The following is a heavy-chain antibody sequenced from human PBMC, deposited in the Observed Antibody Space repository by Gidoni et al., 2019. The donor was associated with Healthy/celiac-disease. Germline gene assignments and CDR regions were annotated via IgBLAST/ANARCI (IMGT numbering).Heavy chain of an antibody. D-gene: IGHD5-18*01. Sequence: EVQLLASGGGLVQPGGSLRLSCEASGFTFRSYAMRWVRQAPGKGLEWVSAISVSGGSTYYADSVKGRFTISRDNSKNTLYLQMNSLRAEDTAVYYCAKLAWIQLWSGKNDAFDIWGQGTMVTVSS. J-gene: IGHJ3*02. CDR3: AKLAWIQLWSGKNDAFDI. CDR2: ISVSGGST. V-gene: IGHV3-23*01. CDR1: GFTFRSYA.